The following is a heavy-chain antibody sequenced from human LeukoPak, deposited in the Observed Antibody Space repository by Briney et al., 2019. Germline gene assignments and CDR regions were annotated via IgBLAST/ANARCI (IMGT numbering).Heavy chain of an antibody. CDR1: GVSISSYY. CDR2: IYYSGST. D-gene: IGHD3-22*01. V-gene: IGHV4-59*01. Sequence: SEPLSLTCTVSGVSISSYYWSWIRQPPGKGLEWIGYIYYSGSTNYNPSLKSRVTISVDTSKNQFSLKLSSVTAADTAVYYCARFLYDSSGYYFDYWGRGTLVTVSS. J-gene: IGHJ4*02. CDR3: ARFLYDSSGYYFDY.